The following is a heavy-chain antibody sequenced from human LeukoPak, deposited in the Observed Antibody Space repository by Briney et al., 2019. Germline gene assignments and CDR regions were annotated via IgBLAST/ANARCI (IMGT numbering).Heavy chain of an antibody. V-gene: IGHV3-13*01. CDR2: IGTLLDT. CDR3: VRGRNNNYYDDSGYSPY. J-gene: IGHJ4*02. CDR1: GFTFSSFD. Sequence: PGGPLRLSCAASGFTFSSFDMHWVRQAPGKGLEWVSGIGTLLDTDYPDSLKGRFTISRENAKNSVFLQMNNVRAGDTAVYYCVRGRNNNYYDDSGYSPYWGQGTLVTVSS. D-gene: IGHD3-22*01.